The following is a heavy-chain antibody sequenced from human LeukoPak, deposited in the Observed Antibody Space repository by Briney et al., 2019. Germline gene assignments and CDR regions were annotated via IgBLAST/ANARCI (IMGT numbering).Heavy chain of an antibody. Sequence: PGGSPRLSCAASGFTFSSYWMSWVRQAPGKGLEWVANIKQDGSEKYYVDSVKGRFTISRDNAKNSLYLQMNSLRAEDTAVYYCARGPYYYYYGMDVWGQGTTVTVSS. CDR3: ARGPYYYYYGMDV. CDR2: IKQDGSEK. V-gene: IGHV3-7*01. J-gene: IGHJ6*02. CDR1: GFTFSSYW.